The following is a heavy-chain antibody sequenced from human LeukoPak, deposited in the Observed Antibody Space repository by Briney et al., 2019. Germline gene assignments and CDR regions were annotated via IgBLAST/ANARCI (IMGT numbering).Heavy chain of an antibody. CDR1: GFTFSSYW. D-gene: IGHD3-3*01. CDR3: SRTLFGVVNY. V-gene: IGHV3-74*01. Sequence: GGSLRLSCASSGFTFSSYWMHWVRQAPGKGLVWVSRINSDGSITNYADSVKGRFTISRDNAKNTLYLQMNSLRAEDTAVYYCSRTLFGVVNYWGKGTLVTVSS. CDR2: INSDGSIT. J-gene: IGHJ4*02.